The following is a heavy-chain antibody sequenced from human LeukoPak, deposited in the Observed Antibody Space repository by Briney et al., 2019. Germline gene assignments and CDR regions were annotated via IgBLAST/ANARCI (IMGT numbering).Heavy chain of an antibody. CDR3: AKDIEWALDY. CDR2: ISYDGSNK. J-gene: IGHJ4*02. D-gene: IGHD1-26*01. CDR1: GFTFSSYG. Sequence: GGSLRLSCAASGFTFSSYGMHWVRQAPGKGLEWVAVISYDGSNKYYADSVKGRFTISRDNSKNTLYLQMNSLRAEDTAVYYCAKDIEWALDYWGQGTLATVSS. V-gene: IGHV3-30*18.